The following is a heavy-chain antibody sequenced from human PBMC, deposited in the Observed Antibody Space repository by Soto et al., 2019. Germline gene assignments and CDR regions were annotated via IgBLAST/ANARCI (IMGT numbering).Heavy chain of an antibody. Sequence: QIPLVQSGAEVKKPGASVKVSCRASGYTFNMYGITWVRQAPGQGLEWMGWITADNGDTKFAQKLQGRVSMNIDTSTTTGYMELRDLTSDDTALYYCARRTLGSAIGIGDYWGQGTLVTVSS. D-gene: IGHD7-27*01. CDR3: ARRTLGSAIGIGDY. CDR2: ITADNGDT. J-gene: IGHJ4*02. V-gene: IGHV1-18*01. CDR1: GYTFNMYG.